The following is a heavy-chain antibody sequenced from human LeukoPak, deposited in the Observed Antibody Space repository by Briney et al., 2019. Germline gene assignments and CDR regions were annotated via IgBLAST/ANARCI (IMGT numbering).Heavy chain of an antibody. CDR3: ASSHLYGSSWYLSGRFDD. Sequence: PSETLSLTCTVSGGSISSYYWGWIRQPPGKGLEWIGSIYHSGSTYYNPSLKSRVTISVDTSKNQFSLKLSSVTAADTAVYYCASSHLYGSSWYLSGRFDDWGQGTLVTVSS. J-gene: IGHJ4*02. V-gene: IGHV4-39*07. D-gene: IGHD6-13*01. CDR1: GGSISSYY. CDR2: IYHSGST.